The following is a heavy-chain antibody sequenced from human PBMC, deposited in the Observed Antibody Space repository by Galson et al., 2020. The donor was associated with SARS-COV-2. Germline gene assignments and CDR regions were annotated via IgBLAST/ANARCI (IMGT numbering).Heavy chain of an antibody. CDR3: TRESYRYGFYYGMDV. D-gene: IGHD5-18*01. CDR1: AGFSVSSNY. V-gene: IGHV3-53*01. Sequence: GGSLRLSCAASAGFSVSSNYLCWVRQAPGKGLEWVSVIYSGGTTYYADSVKGRFTISRDNSKDTIYLQMNSLRAEDTVVYYCTRESYRYGFYYGMDVWGQGTTVTVSS. J-gene: IGHJ6*02. CDR2: IYSGGTT.